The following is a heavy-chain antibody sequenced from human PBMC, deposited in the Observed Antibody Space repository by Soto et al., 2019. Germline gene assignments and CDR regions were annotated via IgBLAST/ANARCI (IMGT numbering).Heavy chain of an antibody. D-gene: IGHD1-7*01. J-gene: IGHJ4*02. V-gene: IGHV4-30-4*01. CDR2: IYSSGDT. CDR1: GDSIDSGDYF. Sequence: TLSLTCTVSGDSIDSGDYFWSWIRQPPGKGLEWIGYIYSSGDTYFNPPLKRRLIISIDTSKNQFSLELGSVTATDTAVYYCARGTSSKGITGTYYFDYWGRGTLVTVSS. CDR3: ARGTSSKGITGTYYFDY.